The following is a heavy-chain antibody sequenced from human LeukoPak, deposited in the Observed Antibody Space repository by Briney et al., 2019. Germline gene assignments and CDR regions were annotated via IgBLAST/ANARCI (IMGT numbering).Heavy chain of an antibody. Sequence: SETLSLTCAVSGGSISSGGYSWSWIRQPPGKGLEWIGYIYHSGSTYYNPSLKSRVTISVDRSKNQFSLKLSSVTAADTAVYYCARGPRIVVVVAATNYGMDVWGQGTTVTVSS. V-gene: IGHV4-30-2*01. J-gene: IGHJ6*02. CDR1: GGSISSGGYS. CDR3: ARGPRIVVVVAATNYGMDV. CDR2: IYHSGST. D-gene: IGHD2-15*01.